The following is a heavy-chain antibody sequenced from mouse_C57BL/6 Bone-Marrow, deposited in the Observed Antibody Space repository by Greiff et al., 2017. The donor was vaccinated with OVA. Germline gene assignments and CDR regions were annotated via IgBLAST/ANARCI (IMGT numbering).Heavy chain of an antibody. V-gene: IGHV3-6*01. J-gene: IGHJ4*01. CDR2: ISYDGSN. CDR3: AGGVGRYYAMDY. CDR1: GYSITSGYY. D-gene: IGHD4-1*01. Sequence: VQLKQSGPGLVKPSQSLSLTCSVTGYSITSGYYWNWIRQFPGNKLEWMGYISYDGSNNYNPSLKNRISITRDTSKNQFFLKLNSVTTEDTATYYCAGGVGRYYAMDYWGQGTSVTVSS.